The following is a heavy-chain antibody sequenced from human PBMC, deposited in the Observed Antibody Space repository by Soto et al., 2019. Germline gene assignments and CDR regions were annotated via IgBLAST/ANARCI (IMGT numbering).Heavy chain of an antibody. CDR3: AKDQITTTPFDY. Sequence: EVQLLESGGRLVQPGGSLRLSCAASGFTFSSYAMSWVRQAPGKGLEWVSAISGSGGSTYYADSVKGRFTISRDNSKNTLYLQMNCLRAEDTSVYYCAKDQITTTPFDYWGQGTLVTVSS. CDR1: GFTFSSYA. J-gene: IGHJ4*02. D-gene: IGHD1-20*01. V-gene: IGHV3-23*01. CDR2: ISGSGGST.